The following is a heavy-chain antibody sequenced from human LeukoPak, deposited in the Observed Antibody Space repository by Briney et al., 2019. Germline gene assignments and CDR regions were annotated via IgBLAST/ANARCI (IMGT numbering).Heavy chain of an antibody. V-gene: IGHV7-4-1*01. CDR3: AREVSVRYCSSTSCYAPDNWFDP. CDR1: GYTFTSYA. CDR2: INTSTGNP. Sequence: AAVKVSCKASGYTFTSYAMNWVRQAPGQGLEWMGWINTSTGNPTYAQGFTGRFVFSLDTSVSTAYLQICSLKAEDTAVYYCAREVSVRYCSSTSCYAPDNWFDPWGQGTLVTVSS. D-gene: IGHD2-2*01. J-gene: IGHJ5*02.